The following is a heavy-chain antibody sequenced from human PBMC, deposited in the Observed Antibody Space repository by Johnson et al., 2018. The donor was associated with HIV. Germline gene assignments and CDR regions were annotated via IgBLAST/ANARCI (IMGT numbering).Heavy chain of an antibody. D-gene: IGHD3-22*01. CDR3: ARVGLLPIGTSDAFDI. J-gene: IGHJ3*02. CDR2: INQDEGQS. V-gene: IGHV3-7*04. CDR1: GFTFRHFW. Sequence: VQLVESGGGLVQPGGSLRLSCVASGFTFRHFWMAWVRRVPGKGLECVANINQDEGQSGYVDSVKGRFTISRDNAKNSLYLQMNSLRAEDTAVYYCARVGLLPIGTSDAFDIWGQGTMVTVSS.